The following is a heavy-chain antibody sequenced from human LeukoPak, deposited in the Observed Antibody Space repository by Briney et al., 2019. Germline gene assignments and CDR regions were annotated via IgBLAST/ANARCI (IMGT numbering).Heavy chain of an antibody. D-gene: IGHD3-10*01. J-gene: IGHJ4*02. CDR2: IYYSGST. CDR1: GASISTYY. V-gene: IGHV4-59*12. CDR3: ARALLGHYYGSGSFDY. Sequence: PSETLSLTCAVSGASISTYYWSWFRQPPGKGLEWIGYIYYSGSTHYSPSLKSRVIISVDTSKNQFSLRLSSVTAADTALYYCARALLGHYYGSGSFDYWGQGTLVTVSS.